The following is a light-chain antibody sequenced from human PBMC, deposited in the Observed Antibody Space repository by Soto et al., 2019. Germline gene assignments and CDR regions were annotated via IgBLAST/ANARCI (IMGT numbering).Light chain of an antibody. CDR3: QQYGSSPLA. CDR1: QSVSSSY. Sequence: EIVLTQSPGTLSLSPGERATLSCRASQSVSSSYLAWYQQKPGQAPRLLIYGASSRATGIPDRFSGSGSGTDFTLTISRLEPEDFAVYYCQQYGSSPLAFCQGTKVEIK. V-gene: IGKV3-20*01. J-gene: IGKJ1*01. CDR2: GAS.